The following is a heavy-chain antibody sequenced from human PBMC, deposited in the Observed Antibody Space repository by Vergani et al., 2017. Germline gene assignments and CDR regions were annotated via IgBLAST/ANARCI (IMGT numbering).Heavy chain of an antibody. Sequence: EVQLVESGGGLVQPGGSLRLSCAASGFTFSSYSMNWVRQAPGKGLEWVSYISSSSSTIYYADSVKGRFTISRDNAKNSLYLQMNSLRAEDTAVYYCARDARMAPTRLGFDPWGQGTLVTVSS. CDR2: ISSSSSTI. V-gene: IGHV3-48*04. CDR1: GFTFSSYS. D-gene: IGHD2-2*01. J-gene: IGHJ5*02. CDR3: ARDARMAPTRLGFDP.